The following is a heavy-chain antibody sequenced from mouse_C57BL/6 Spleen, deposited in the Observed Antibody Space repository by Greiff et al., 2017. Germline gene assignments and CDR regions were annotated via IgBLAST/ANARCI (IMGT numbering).Heavy chain of an antibody. CDR1: GYTFTSYW. CDR2: IHPNSGST. D-gene: IGHD1-1*01. J-gene: IGHJ4*01. V-gene: IGHV1-64*01. CDR3: ARYGPYAMDY. Sequence: VKLMESGAELVKPGASVKLSCKASGYTFTSYWMHWVKQRPGQGLEWIGMIHPNSGSTNYNEKFKSKATLTVDKSSSTAYMQLSSLTSEDSAVYYCARYGPYAMDYWGQGTSVTVSS.